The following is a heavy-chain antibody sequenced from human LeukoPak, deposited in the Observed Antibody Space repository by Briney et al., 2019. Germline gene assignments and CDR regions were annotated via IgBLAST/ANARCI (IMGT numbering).Heavy chain of an antibody. Sequence: PGGSLRLSCAASKFTFSSYGMHWVRQAPGKGLEWVAVIAYDGSYADYAAPVKGRFTISRDNSKNTLFLQMNSLRVEDTAVYFCAKGYCSGGSCNPPLGDFDYWGQGTLVTVSS. D-gene: IGHD2-15*01. CDR2: IAYDGSYA. J-gene: IGHJ4*02. CDR1: KFTFSSYG. V-gene: IGHV3-30*18. CDR3: AKGYCSGGSCNPPLGDFDY.